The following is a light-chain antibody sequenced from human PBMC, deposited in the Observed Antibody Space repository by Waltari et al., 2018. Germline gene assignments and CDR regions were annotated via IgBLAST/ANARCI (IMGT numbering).Light chain of an antibody. Sequence: DIVMTQSPDSLAVSLGERATINCKYSQSVLYTSNNNNYLAWYQQKPGQPPKLLIYWASTRVAGVPDRISSSGCAAAVIPTISSLQAEDVALYYCQQYYNTPWTFGQGTKVVIK. V-gene: IGKV4-1*01. CDR1: QSVLYTSNNNNY. J-gene: IGKJ1*01. CDR2: WAS. CDR3: QQYYNTPWT.